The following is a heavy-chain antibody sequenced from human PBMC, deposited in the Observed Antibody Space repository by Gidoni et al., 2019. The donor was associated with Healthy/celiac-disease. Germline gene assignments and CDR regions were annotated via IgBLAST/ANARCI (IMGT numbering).Heavy chain of an antibody. J-gene: IGHJ6*02. D-gene: IGHD3-22*01. V-gene: IGHV4-59*01. CDR3: ARGYYDSSGYYSPHYYYYYGMDV. CDR2: IYSRGST. Sequence: QVQLQESGPGLVKPSETLSLPCTVSGGSISSYYWSWIRQPPGKGLEWIGYIYSRGSTNYNPSLKSRVTISVDTSKNQFSLKLSSVTAADTAVYYCARGYYDSSGYYSPHYYYYYGMDVWGQGTTVTVSS. CDR1: GGSISSYY.